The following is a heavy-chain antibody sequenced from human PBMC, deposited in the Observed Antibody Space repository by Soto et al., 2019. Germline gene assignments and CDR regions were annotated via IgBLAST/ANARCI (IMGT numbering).Heavy chain of an antibody. J-gene: IGHJ4*02. CDR2: INHSGST. V-gene: IGHV4-34*01. Sequence: SETLSLTCAVYGGSFSGYYWSWIRQPPGKGLEWIGEINHSGSTNYNPSLKSRVTTSVDTSKNQFSLKLSSVTAADTAVYYCARVLGGSGWYAYWGQGTLVTVSS. CDR3: ARVLGGSGWYAY. CDR1: GGSFSGYY. D-gene: IGHD6-19*01.